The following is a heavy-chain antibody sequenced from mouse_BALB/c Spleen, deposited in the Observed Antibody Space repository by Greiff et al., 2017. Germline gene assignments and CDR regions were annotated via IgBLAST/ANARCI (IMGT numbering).Heavy chain of an antibody. CDR2: INPYNDGT. V-gene: IGHV1-14*01. CDR3: ARTFYYGNYYFDY. D-gene: IGHD2-1*01. J-gene: IGHJ2*01. Sequence: EVQLVESGPELVKPGASVKMSCKASGYTFTSYVMHWVKQKPGQGLEWIGYINPYNDGTKYNEKFKGKATLTSDKSSSTAYMELSSLTSEDSAVYYCARTFYYGNYYFDYWGQGTTLTVSS. CDR1: GYTFTSYV.